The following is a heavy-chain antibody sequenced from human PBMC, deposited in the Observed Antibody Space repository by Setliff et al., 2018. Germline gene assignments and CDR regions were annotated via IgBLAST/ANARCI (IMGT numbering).Heavy chain of an antibody. CDR2: INPHGTEK. CDR3: ARDGGMGMIKGYYYGLDV. J-gene: IGHJ6*02. D-gene: IGHD3-16*01. CDR1: GLSYSNDW. Sequence: PGGSLRLSCTASGLSYSNDWVSWVRQAPGKGLEWLASINPHGTEKYYADSVKGRFTISRDNAKNSLSLQMNNLRTEDTAVYYCARDGGMGMIKGYYYGLDVWGQGTSVTVSS. V-gene: IGHV3-7*01.